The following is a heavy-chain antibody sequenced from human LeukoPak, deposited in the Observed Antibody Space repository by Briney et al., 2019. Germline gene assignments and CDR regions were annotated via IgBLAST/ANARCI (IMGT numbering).Heavy chain of an antibody. D-gene: IGHD3-10*01. Sequence: SETLSLTCTVSGGSISSYYWSWIRQPPGEGLEGIGYIYYSGSTNYNPSLKSRVTISVDTSKNQFSLKLSSVTAADTAVYYCARGRGYYYYMDVWGKGTTVTVSS. CDR3: ARGRGYYYYMDV. CDR1: GGSISSYY. CDR2: IYYSGST. J-gene: IGHJ6*03. V-gene: IGHV4-59*01.